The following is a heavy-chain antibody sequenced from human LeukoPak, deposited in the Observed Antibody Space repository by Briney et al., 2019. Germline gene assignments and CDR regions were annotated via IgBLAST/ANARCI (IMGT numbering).Heavy chain of an antibody. J-gene: IGHJ4*02. V-gene: IGHV1-46*01. D-gene: IGHD2-8*01. Sequence: ASVTVSCTSSGYTFTIYYMHWVRQAPGQGLEWMGIINPSGGSTSYAQKFQGRVTMTRDTSTSTVYTELSSLRSEDTAVYYCARGEVYYIDYWGQGTLVTVSS. CDR1: GYTFTIYY. CDR3: ARGEVYYIDY. CDR2: INPSGGST.